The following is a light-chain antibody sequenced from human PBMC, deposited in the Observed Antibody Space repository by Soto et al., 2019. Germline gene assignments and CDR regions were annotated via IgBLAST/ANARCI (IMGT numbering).Light chain of an antibody. CDR2: DVS. CDR1: SSDVGGYSY. Sequence: QSVLTQPASVSGSPGQSITISCTGTSSDVGGYSYVSWYQQHPGKAPKLMIYDVSNRPSGVSNRFSGSKSGNTASLTISGLQAEDEADYYCSSYTSSSTYVFGTGTKVTVL. J-gene: IGLJ1*01. V-gene: IGLV2-14*01. CDR3: SSYTSSSTYV.